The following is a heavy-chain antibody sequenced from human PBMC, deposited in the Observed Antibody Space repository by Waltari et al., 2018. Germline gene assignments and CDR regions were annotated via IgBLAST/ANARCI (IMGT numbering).Heavy chain of an antibody. V-gene: IGHV4-28*01. J-gene: IGHJ3*02. Sequence: QVQLQESGPGLVKPSDTLSLTCAVSGYFISSSNWWGWTRQPPGKGLEWIGYIYYSGSTYYNPSLKSRVTMSVDTSKNQFSLKLSSVTAVDTAVYYCARRSPQGGPHAFDIWGQGTMVTVSS. CDR2: IYYSGST. CDR3: ARRSPQGGPHAFDI. CDR1: GYFISSSNW. D-gene: IGHD3-16*01.